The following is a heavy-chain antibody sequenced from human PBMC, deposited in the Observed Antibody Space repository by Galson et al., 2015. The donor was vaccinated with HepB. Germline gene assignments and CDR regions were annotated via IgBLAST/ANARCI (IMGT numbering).Heavy chain of an antibody. J-gene: IGHJ4*02. D-gene: IGHD5-18*01. V-gene: IGHV3-7*01. CDR1: GFTFSSYW. CDR2: IKQDGSEK. CDR3: ARLGDTAILEY. Sequence: SLRLSCAASGFTFSSYWMSWVRQAPGKGLEWVANIKQDGSEKYYADSVKGRFTISRDNAKNSLYLQMNSLRAEDTAVYYCARLGDTAILEYWGQGTLVTVSS.